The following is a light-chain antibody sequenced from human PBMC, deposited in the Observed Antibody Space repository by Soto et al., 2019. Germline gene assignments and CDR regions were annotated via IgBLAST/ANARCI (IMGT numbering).Light chain of an antibody. CDR3: QQYGSSPWT. CDR2: GAS. J-gene: IGKJ1*01. V-gene: IGKV3-20*01. Sequence: EIVLTQSPGTLSLSPGERATLSCRASQSVSSNYLDWYQQKPGQAPRPLIYGASSRATGIPDRFSGSGAGTDFTLTISSLESEDVAVYYCQQYGSSPWTFGQGTKVEIK. CDR1: QSVSSNY.